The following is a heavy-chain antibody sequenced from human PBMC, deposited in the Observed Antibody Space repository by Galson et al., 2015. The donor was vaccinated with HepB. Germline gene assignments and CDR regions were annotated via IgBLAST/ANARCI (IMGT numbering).Heavy chain of an antibody. Sequence: SLRLSCAASGFTFSSYSMNWVRQAPGKGLEWVSSISSSSSYIYYADSVKGRFTISRDNAKNSLYLQMNSLRAEDTAVYYWARRYDFWSGYLNYYYYGMDVWGQVTTVIVSS. J-gene: IGHJ6*02. V-gene: IGHV3-21*01. CDR1: GFTFSSYS. CDR3: ARRYDFWSGYLNYYYYGMDV. D-gene: IGHD3-3*01. CDR2: ISSSSSYI.